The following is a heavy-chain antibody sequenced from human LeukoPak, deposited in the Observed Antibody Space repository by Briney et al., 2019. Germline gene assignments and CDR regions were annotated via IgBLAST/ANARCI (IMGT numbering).Heavy chain of an antibody. Sequence: KASETLSLTCTVSGCSVSSGSYYWSWIRQPPGKGLEWTGYIYYSGSTNYNPSLKSRVTISVDTSKNQFSLKLSSVTAADTAVYYCAREDASNYYDSSGPNVRPYYFDYWVQGTLVTVSS. CDR2: IYYSGST. V-gene: IGHV4-61*01. J-gene: IGHJ4*02. CDR1: GCSVSSGSYY. D-gene: IGHD3-22*01. CDR3: AREDASNYYDSSGPNVRPYYFDY.